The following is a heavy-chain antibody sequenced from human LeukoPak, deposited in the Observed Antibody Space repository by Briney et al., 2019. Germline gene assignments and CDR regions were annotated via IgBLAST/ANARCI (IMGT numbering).Heavy chain of an antibody. J-gene: IGHJ4*02. CDR1: GGSFSGYY. V-gene: IGHV4-34*01. Sequence: SETLSLTCAVYGGSFSGYYWSWIRQPPGKGLEWIGEIDHSGSTNYNPSLKSRVTISVDTSKNQYSLKLSSVTAADTAVYYCARGRGIAVYWGQGTLVTVSS. D-gene: IGHD6-19*01. CDR3: ARGRGIAVY. CDR2: IDHSGST.